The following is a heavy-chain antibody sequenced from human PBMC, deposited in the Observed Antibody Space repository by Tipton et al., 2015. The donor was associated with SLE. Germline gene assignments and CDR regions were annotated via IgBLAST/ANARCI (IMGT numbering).Heavy chain of an antibody. D-gene: IGHD5-18*01. Sequence: RSLRLSCAASGFTFSSYAMHWVRQAPGKGLEWVAVISYDGSNKYYADSVKGRFTISRDNSKNTLYLQMNSLRAEDTAVYYCARGGPQPWSLMDYWGQGTLVTVSS. CDR2: ISYDGSNK. CDR1: GFTFSSYA. V-gene: IGHV3-30-3*01. CDR3: ARGGPQPWSLMDY. J-gene: IGHJ4*02.